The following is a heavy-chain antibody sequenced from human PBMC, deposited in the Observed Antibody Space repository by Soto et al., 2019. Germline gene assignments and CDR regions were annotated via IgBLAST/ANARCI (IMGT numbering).Heavy chain of an antibody. D-gene: IGHD3-16*02. J-gene: IGHJ4*02. V-gene: IGHV3-48*03. CDR2: IRGGSDVI. CDR3: VGGGLSFFDY. Sequence: EVQVMESGGGLVQPGGSLRLSCAASGFPFSTFEMNWVRQAPGKGLEWLSYIRGGSDVIYYSDSVRGRFTISRDNAKNSLYLQMSGLRDEDTGVYFCVGGGLSFFDYWGQGALVTVSS. CDR1: GFPFSTFE.